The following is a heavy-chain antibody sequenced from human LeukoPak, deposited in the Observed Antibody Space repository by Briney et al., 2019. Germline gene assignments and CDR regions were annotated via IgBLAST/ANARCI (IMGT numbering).Heavy chain of an antibody. V-gene: IGHV4-34*01. CDR3: ATLWFGEFPPPTEYYYYMDV. CDR2: INHSGST. Sequence: SETLSLTCAVYGGSFSGYYWSWIRQPPGKGLEWIGEINHSGSTNYNPSLKSRVTISVDTSKNQFSLKLSSVTAADTAVYYCATLWFGEFPPPTEYYYYMDVWGKGTTVTISS. J-gene: IGHJ6*03. D-gene: IGHD3-10*01. CDR1: GGSFSGYY.